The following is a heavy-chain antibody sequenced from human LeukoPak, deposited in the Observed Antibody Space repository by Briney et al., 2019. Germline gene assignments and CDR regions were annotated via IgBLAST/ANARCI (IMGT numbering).Heavy chain of an antibody. V-gene: IGHV3-48*03. Sequence: PGGSLRLSCAAPGFTFGRFEMNWVRQAPRKGLEWVSYYSTSDGTIYYADSGKGRLTISRNNAKNCRFLKINSRRAEETAVYSGARDPGYNSGWTRGMDGWGQGTTVTVSS. CDR3: ARDPGYNSGWTRGMDG. J-gene: IGHJ6*02. CDR1: GFTFGRFE. D-gene: IGHD6-19*01. CDR2: YSTSDGTI.